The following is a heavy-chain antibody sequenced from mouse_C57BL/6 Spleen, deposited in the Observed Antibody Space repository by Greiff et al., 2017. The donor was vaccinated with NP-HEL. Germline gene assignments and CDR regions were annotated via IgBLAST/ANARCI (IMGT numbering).Heavy chain of an antibody. V-gene: IGHV14-3*01. D-gene: IGHD2-14*01. J-gene: IGHJ3*01. CDR3: ASTIGFDYAWFAY. CDR1: GFNIKNTY. Sequence: VHVRQSVAELVRPGASVKLSCTASGFNIKNTYMHWVKQRPEQGLEWIGRIDPANGNTKYAPKFQGKATITAATSSNTAYLQLSSLTSEDTAIYYCASTIGFDYAWFAYWGQGTLVTVSA. CDR2: IDPANGNT.